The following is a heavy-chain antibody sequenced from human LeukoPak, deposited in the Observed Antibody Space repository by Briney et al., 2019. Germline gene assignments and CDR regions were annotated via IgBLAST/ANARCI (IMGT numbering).Heavy chain of an antibody. Sequence: ASVKVSCKASEYTFTSYDINWVRQATGQGLEWMGWMNPNSGNTVYAQKFQGRVTVTRDTSISTAYMELSSLRSEDTAMYYCARKNYCSGGSCYSRGWFDPWGQGTLVTVSS. CDR2: MNPNSGNT. V-gene: IGHV1-8*01. CDR1: EYTFTSYD. J-gene: IGHJ5*02. CDR3: ARKNYCSGGSCYSRGWFDP. D-gene: IGHD2-15*01.